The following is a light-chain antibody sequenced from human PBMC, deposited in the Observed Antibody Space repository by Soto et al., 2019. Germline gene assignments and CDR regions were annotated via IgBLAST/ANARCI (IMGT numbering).Light chain of an antibody. Sequence: QSVLTQPASVSGSPGQSITISCTGTSSDVGGYDFVSWYRQYPGQAPKILIYEVTHRPSGVPDRFSGSKSGNTASLTISGLQADDEADYYCSSYATGNTRVFGTGTKVTVL. CDR3: SSYATGNTRV. CDR1: SSDVGGYDF. V-gene: IGLV2-14*01. CDR2: EVT. J-gene: IGLJ1*01.